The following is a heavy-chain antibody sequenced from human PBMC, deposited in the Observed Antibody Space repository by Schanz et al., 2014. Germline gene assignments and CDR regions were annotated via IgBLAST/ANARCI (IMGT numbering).Heavy chain of an antibody. J-gene: IGHJ4*02. Sequence: QVQLVESGGGVVQPGRSLRLSCAASGFSFSTYAMHWVRQAPGKGLEWVAVILCDGSKTYYADSVKGRFTISRDNSKNTLSLQLNSLRAADTAVYYCARDKGGYYPFDYWGQGTLVTVSS. D-gene: IGHD3-3*01. V-gene: IGHV3-33*08. CDR3: ARDKGGYYPFDY. CDR1: GFSFSTYA. CDR2: ILCDGSKT.